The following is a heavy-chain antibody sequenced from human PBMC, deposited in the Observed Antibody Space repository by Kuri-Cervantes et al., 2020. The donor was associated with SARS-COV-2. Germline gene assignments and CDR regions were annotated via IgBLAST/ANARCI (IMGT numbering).Heavy chain of an antibody. CDR2: INHSGST. Sequence: GSLRLSCAVYGGSFSGYYWSWIRQPPGKGLEWIGEINHSGSTNYNPSLKSRVTISVDTSKNQFSLKLSPVTAADTAVYYCARPGGFLDVWGKGTTVTVSS. V-gene: IGHV4-34*01. CDR3: ARPGGFLDV. CDR1: GGSFSGYY. J-gene: IGHJ6*04. D-gene: IGHD4-23*01.